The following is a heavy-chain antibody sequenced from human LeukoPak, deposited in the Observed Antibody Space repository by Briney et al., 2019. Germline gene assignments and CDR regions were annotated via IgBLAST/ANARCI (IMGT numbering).Heavy chain of an antibody. D-gene: IGHD3-10*01. CDR3: ARDSMVRGVMGY. V-gene: IGHV1-8*01. CDR2: TNPNSGNT. J-gene: IGHJ4*02. Sequence: ASVKVSCKASGYTFTSYDINWVRQATGQGLEWMGWTNPNSGNTGYAQKFQGRVTMTRNTSISTAYMELSSLRSEDTAVYYCARDSMVRGVMGYWGQGTLVTVSS. CDR1: GYTFTSYD.